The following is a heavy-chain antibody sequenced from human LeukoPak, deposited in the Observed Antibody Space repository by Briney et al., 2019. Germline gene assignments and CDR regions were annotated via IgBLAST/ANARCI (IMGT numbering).Heavy chain of an antibody. Sequence: GGSLRLSCAASGFTFSSYSMNWVRQAPGKGLEWVSYISSSSSTIYYADSVKGRFTISRDNAKNSLYLQMNSLRTEDTAVYYCAISAETGAFDIWGEGTMVTVSS. CDR3: AISAETGAFDI. CDR1: GFTFSSYS. J-gene: IGHJ3*02. CDR2: ISSSSSTI. D-gene: IGHD1-14*01. V-gene: IGHV3-48*01.